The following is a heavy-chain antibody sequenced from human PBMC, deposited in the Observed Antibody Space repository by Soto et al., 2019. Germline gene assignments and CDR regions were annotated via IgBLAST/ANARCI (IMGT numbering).Heavy chain of an antibody. Sequence: ASVKVYCKASGYTFTSYAMHWVRQAPGQRHEWMGWINAGNGNTKYSQKFQGRVTITRDTSASTAYMELSSLRSEDTAVYYCARAPYGDHHYYYYYMDGWGKGTTVTVSS. CDR3: ARAPYGDHHYYYYYMDG. J-gene: IGHJ6*03. CDR1: GYTFTSYA. CDR2: INAGNGNT. D-gene: IGHD4-17*01. V-gene: IGHV1-3*01.